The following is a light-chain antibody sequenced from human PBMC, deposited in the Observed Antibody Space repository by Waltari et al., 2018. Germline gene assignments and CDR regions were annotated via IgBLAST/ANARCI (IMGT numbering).Light chain of an antibody. CDR1: TDDVGTYKF. J-gene: IGLJ3*02. CDR2: EVD. V-gene: IGLV2-23*02. CDR3: CSFVTGDTWV. Sequence: QSALTQPASVSGSPGQSITISCTGTTDDVGTYKFVSWYQQHPGKAPNLIIYEVDQRPSGISNRFSGFKSGNTAALTISGLQIEDEADYYCCSFVTGDTWVFGGGTKVAVL.